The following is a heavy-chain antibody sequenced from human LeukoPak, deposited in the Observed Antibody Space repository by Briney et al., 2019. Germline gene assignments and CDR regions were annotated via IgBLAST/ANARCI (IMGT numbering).Heavy chain of an antibody. J-gene: IGHJ3*02. V-gene: IGHV3-66*01. CDR1: GFTVSSNY. Sequence: GGSLRLSCAASGFTVSSNYMSWVRQAPGKGLEWVSVIYSGGSTYYADSVKGRFTISRDNSKNTLYLQMNSLRAEDTAVYYCARVRWHSPLDAFDIWGQGTMVTVSS. D-gene: IGHD5-18*01. CDR2: IYSGGST. CDR3: ARVRWHSPLDAFDI.